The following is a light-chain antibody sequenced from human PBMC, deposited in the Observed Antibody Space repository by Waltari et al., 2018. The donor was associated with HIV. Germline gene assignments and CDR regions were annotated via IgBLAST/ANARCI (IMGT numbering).Light chain of an antibody. V-gene: IGLV2-11*01. CDR1: SSDVGGYNF. Sequence: QSALTQPRSVSGSPGQSVTISCTGTSSDVGGYNFVSWYPQHPGKAPKLVIYDVSKWPSGVPDRFSGSKSGNTASLTISGLQAEDEADYYCCSYTGSYTWVFGGGTELTVL. CDR2: DVS. J-gene: IGLJ3*02. CDR3: CSYTGSYTWV.